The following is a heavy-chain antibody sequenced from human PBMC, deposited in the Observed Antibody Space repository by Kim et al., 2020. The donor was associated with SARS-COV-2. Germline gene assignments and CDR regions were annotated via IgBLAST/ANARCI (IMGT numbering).Heavy chain of an antibody. J-gene: IGHJ6*02. V-gene: IGHV3-48*03. Sequence: GGSLRLSCAASGFTFSSYEMNWVRQAPGKGLEWVSYISSSGSTIYYSDSVKGRFTISRDNAKNSLYLQMNSLRAEDTAVYYCARGAFRDFYYYYGMDVWGQGTPVSVSS. CDR2: ISSSGSTI. CDR1: GFTFSSYE. CDR3: ARGAFRDFYYYYGMDV. D-gene: IGHD3-10*01.